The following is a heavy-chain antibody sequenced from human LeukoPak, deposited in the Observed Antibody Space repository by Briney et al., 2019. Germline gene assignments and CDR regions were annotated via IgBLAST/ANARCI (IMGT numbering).Heavy chain of an antibody. CDR2: TNHSGST. J-gene: IGHJ6*03. Sequence: SETLSLTCAVYGGSFSGYYWSWIRQPPGKGLEWIGETNHSGSTNYNPSLKSRVTISVDTSKNQFSLKLSSVTAADTAVYYCASGIAARLNYYYYYMDVWGKGTTVTVSS. D-gene: IGHD6-6*01. CDR1: GGSFSGYY. CDR3: ASGIAARLNYYYYYMDV. V-gene: IGHV4-34*01.